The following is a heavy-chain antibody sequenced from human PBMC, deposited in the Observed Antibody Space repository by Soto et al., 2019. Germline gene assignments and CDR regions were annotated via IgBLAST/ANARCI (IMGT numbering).Heavy chain of an antibody. CDR2: IYYSGST. V-gene: IGHV4-31*03. Sequence: LSLTCTVSGGSISSGGYYWSWIRQHPGKGLEWIGYIYYSGSTYYNPSLKSRVTISVDTSKNQFSLKLSSVTAADTAVYYCARSAQYCSSTSCYRPFDYWGQGTLVTVSS. D-gene: IGHD2-2*01. CDR1: GGSISSGGYY. CDR3: ARSAQYCSSTSCYRPFDY. J-gene: IGHJ4*02.